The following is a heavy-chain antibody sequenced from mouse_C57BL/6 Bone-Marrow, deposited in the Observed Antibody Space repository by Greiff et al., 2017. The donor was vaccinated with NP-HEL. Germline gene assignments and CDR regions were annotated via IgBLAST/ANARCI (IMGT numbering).Heavy chain of an antibody. J-gene: IGHJ4*01. Sequence: EVMLVESGGGLVKPGGSLKLSCAASGFTFSSYAMSWVRQTPEKRLEWVATISDGGSYTYYPDNVKGRFTISRDNAKNNLYLQMSHLKSEDTAMYYCASYYDYAMDYWGQGTSVTVSS. V-gene: IGHV5-4*03. CDR1: GFTFSSYA. D-gene: IGHD2-1*01. CDR3: ASYYDYAMDY. CDR2: ISDGGSYT.